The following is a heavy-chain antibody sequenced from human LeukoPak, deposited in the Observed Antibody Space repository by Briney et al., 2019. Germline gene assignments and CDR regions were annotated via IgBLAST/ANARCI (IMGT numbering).Heavy chain of an antibody. CDR1: GGSISSGGYY. Sequence: SETLSPTCTVSGGSISSGGYYWSWIRQHPGKGLEWIAYIYYSGSTYYNPSLKSRVTISVDTSKNQFSLKLSSVTAADTAVYYCARDSGDWFDPWGQGTLVTVSS. CDR2: IYYSGST. V-gene: IGHV4-31*03. CDR3: ARDSGDWFDP. J-gene: IGHJ5*02.